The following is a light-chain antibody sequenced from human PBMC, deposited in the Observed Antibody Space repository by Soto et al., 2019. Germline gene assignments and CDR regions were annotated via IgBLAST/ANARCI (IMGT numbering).Light chain of an antibody. J-gene: IGKJ4*02. V-gene: IGKV3-11*01. Sequence: EIVLTQSPGTLSLSPGERATLSCRAIQSVTSSLVWYQQKPGQAPRLLIYDASDRATGIQARFSGSGSGTDFTLTISSLEPEDSAVYYCQHRSTWPRTFGGGTKVEI. CDR1: QSVTSS. CDR3: QHRSTWPRT. CDR2: DAS.